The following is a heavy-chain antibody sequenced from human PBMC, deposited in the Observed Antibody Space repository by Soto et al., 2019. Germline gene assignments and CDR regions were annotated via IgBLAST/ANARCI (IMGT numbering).Heavy chain of an antibody. J-gene: IGHJ4*02. CDR1: GSSLNRTNYY. V-gene: IGHV4-30-4*01. D-gene: IGHD3-9*01. Sequence: PSETLSLTCTVSGSSLNRTNYYWSWIRQAPGRGLEWIGYIFHSGASYDSPSLQRRVSMSLDMAKSQFSLQLSSVTAADTAVYYCVTLNYDILTGYYDFDNWGQGALVTVSS. CDR3: VTLNYDILTGYYDFDN. CDR2: IFHSGAS.